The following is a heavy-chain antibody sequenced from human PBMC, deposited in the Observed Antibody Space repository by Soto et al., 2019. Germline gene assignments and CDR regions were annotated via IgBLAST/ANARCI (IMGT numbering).Heavy chain of an antibody. CDR3: VRDRFTIGGMDV. Sequence: HVQLVDSGGDLVKPGGSLSLSCEASGFTFSDYNMNWIRQAPGKGLELVSYISSSSSYTKYADSVKRRFTISRDNAKNSLYLQMNSLRVDDTAVYCCVRDRFTIGGMDVWGQGTTVTVSS. CDR1: GFTFSDYN. J-gene: IGHJ6*02. V-gene: IGHV3-11*05. CDR2: ISSSSSYT. D-gene: IGHD3-10*01.